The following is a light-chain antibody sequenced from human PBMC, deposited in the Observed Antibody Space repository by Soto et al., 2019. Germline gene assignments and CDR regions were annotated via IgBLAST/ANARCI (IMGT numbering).Light chain of an antibody. Sequence: QSVLNQPASVSGSPGQSITISCTGTSSDVGGYNYVSWYQQHPGKAPKLMIYDVSNWPSGVSNRFSGSESGNTASLTISGLQAEDEADYYCCSYTSSSTFVFGSGTKLTVL. V-gene: IGLV2-14*01. CDR2: DVS. CDR1: SSDVGGYNY. J-gene: IGLJ1*01. CDR3: CSYTSSSTFV.